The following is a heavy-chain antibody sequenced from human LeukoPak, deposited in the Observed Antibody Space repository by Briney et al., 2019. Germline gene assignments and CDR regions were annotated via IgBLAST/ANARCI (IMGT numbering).Heavy chain of an antibody. J-gene: IGHJ3*02. CDR3: AKDSGAYDFWSGYYIHDAFDI. V-gene: IGHV3-23*01. Sequence: QPGGSLRLSCAASGFTFSSYAMSWVRQAPGKGLEWVSAISGSGGSTYYADSVKGRFTISRDNSKNKLYLQMNSLRAEDTAVYYCAKDSGAYDFWSGYYIHDAFDIWGQGTMVTVSS. D-gene: IGHD3-3*01. CDR2: ISGSGGST. CDR1: GFTFSSYA.